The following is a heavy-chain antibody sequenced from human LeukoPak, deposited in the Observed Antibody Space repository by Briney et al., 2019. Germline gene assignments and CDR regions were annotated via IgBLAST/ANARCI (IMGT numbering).Heavy chain of an antibody. J-gene: IGHJ4*02. Sequence: PGGSLILSCAASGFTFSSFWMSWVRQAPGKGLEWVANIKQDGTEKYYVDSVKGRFTISRDNAKNSLYRQMNILRAEDTASYYSARAFGYWGQGTLVTVSS. CDR3: ARAFGY. D-gene: IGHD3-10*01. V-gene: IGHV3-7*03. CDR2: IKQDGTEK. CDR1: GFTFSSFW.